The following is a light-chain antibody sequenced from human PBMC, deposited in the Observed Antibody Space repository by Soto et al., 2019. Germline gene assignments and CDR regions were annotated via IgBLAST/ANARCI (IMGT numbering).Light chain of an antibody. CDR1: QSVSSSY. CDR3: QQYNNWPFS. V-gene: IGKV3-15*01. Sequence: EIVLTHSPRTLSLSPCERATLSSRASQSVSSSYLAWYQQKPGQAPRLLIYDVSNRATGVPARFSGSGSETDFTLSISGLRSEDSAVYFCQQYNNWPFSFGQGTRLEIK. CDR2: DVS. J-gene: IGKJ5*01.